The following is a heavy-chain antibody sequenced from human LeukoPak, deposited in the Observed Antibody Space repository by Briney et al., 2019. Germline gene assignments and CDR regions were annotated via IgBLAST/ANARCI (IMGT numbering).Heavy chain of an antibody. Sequence: ASVKVSCKASGYTFTSYGIIWVRQAPGQGLEWMGWISAYNGNTNYAQKLQGRVTMTTDTSTSTAYMELRSLRSDDTAVYYCARMIVVVIINYGMDVWGQGTTVTVSS. CDR3: ARMIVVVIINYGMDV. CDR2: ISAYNGNT. CDR1: GYTFTSYG. V-gene: IGHV1-18*01. D-gene: IGHD3-22*01. J-gene: IGHJ6*02.